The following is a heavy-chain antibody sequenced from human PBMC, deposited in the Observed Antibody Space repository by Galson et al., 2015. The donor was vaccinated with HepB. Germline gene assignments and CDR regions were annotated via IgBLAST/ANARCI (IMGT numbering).Heavy chain of an antibody. J-gene: IGHJ4*02. V-gene: IGHV3-30*03. CDR2: ISNDGNIQ. Sequence: SLRLSCAASGFTFSNYGMHWVRQAPGKGLEWVAVISNDGNIQDCADSVKGRYTFSRYNSRYTLYLQMSSLRTEDKAVYYCARALDGSHWYWADYWGQGTLVTVSS. CDR1: GFTFSNYG. D-gene: IGHD6-13*01. CDR3: ARALDGSHWYWADY.